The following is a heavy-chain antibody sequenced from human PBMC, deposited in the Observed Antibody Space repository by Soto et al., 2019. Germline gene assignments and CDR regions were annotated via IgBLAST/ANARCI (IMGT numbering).Heavy chain of an antibody. Sequence: QVQLVQSGAEVKKPGSSVKVSCKASGGTFSSYAISWVRQAPGQGLAWMGGIIPIFGTANYAQKFQGRVTITADESTSTAYMELSSLRSEDTAVYYCARDRGYCSGGSCYYYYGMDVWGQGTTVTVSS. J-gene: IGHJ6*02. CDR2: IIPIFGTA. D-gene: IGHD2-15*01. CDR3: ARDRGYCSGGSCYYYYGMDV. CDR1: GGTFSSYA. V-gene: IGHV1-69*01.